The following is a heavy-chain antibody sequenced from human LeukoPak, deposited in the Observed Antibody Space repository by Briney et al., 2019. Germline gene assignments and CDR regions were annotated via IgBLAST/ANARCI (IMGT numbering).Heavy chain of an antibody. V-gene: IGHV4-34*01. D-gene: IGHD3-10*01. Sequence: PSETLSLTCTVSGGSISNNSWSWIRQPPGKGLEWIGEINHSGSTNYNPSLKSRVTISVDTSKNQFSLKLSSVTAADTAVYYCARQTMVRGVIISLPGWFDPWGQGTLVTVSS. J-gene: IGHJ5*02. CDR2: INHSGST. CDR1: GGSISNNS. CDR3: ARQTMVRGVIISLPGWFDP.